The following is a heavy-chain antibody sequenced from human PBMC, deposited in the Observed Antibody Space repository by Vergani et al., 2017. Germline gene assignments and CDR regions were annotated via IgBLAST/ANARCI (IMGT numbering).Heavy chain of an antibody. CDR3: ARGYCSSTSCYPDAFDI. V-gene: IGHV1-3*01. Sequence: VSFPASFSPFPLSSLPFFLPSPFPLLSFLFFLPAGNGNTKYSQKFQGRVTITRDTSASTAYMELSSLRSEDTAVYYCARGYCSSTSCYPDAFDIWGQGTMVTVSS. CDR1: FSPFPLSS. D-gene: IGHD2-2*01. CDR2: LPAGNGNT. J-gene: IGHJ3*02.